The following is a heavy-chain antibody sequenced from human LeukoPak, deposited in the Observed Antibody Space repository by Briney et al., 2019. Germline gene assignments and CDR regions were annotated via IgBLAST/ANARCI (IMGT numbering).Heavy chain of an antibody. CDR1: GGSFSGYY. CDR3: ARGVVGYYYDSSGYPPRGFDY. V-gene: IGHV4-34*01. J-gene: IGHJ4*02. Sequence: SETLSLTCAVYGGSFSGYYWSWIRQPPGKGLKWIGEINHSGSTNYNPSLKSRVTISVDTAKNQFSPKLSSVTAADTAVYYCARGVVGYYYDSSGYPPRGFDYWGQGTLVTVSS. D-gene: IGHD3-22*01. CDR2: INHSGST.